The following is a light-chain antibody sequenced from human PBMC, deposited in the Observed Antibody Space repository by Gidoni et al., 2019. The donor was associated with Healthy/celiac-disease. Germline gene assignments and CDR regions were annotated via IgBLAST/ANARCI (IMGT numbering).Light chain of an antibody. CDR3: QQSYSTGVT. Sequence: DIQMTQSPSSLSASVGDRVTITCRASQSISSYLNWYQQKPGKAPKLLIYAASSLQSGVPSRFSGSGSGTDFTLTISSLQPEDFATYYCQQSYSTGVTFGPGTNVDIK. CDR2: AAS. CDR1: QSISSY. J-gene: IGKJ3*01. V-gene: IGKV1-39*01.